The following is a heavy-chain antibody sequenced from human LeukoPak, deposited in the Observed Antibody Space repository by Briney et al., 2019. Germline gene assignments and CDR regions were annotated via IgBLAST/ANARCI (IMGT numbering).Heavy chain of an antibody. D-gene: IGHD6-6*01. CDR3: ARDHSSSVSGVDV. CDR1: GGSISSSSYY. CDR2: IYYSGST. V-gene: IGHV4-39*07. J-gene: IGHJ6*04. Sequence: SETLSLTCTVSGGSISSSSYYWGWIRQPPGKRLEWIGSIYYSGSTYYNPSLKSRVTISVDTSKNQFSLKLSSVTAADTAVYYCARDHSSSVSGVDVWGKGTTVTVSS.